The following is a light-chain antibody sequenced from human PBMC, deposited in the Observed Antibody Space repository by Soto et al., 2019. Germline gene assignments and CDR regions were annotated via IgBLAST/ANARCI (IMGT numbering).Light chain of an antibody. CDR1: SSDVGGYNY. Sequence: QSVLTQPASVSGSPGQSITISCTGTSSDVGGYNYVSWYQQHPGKAPKLMIYEVSNRPSGVSNRFSGSKSGNTASLTISGLQAEDEAHYYCSSSTSSSTYVFGTGTKVTVL. V-gene: IGLV2-14*01. CDR3: SSSTSSSTYV. CDR2: EVS. J-gene: IGLJ1*01.